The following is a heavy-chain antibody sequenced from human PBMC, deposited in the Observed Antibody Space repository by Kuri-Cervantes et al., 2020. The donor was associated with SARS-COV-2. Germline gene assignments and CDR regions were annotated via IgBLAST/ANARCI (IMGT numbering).Heavy chain of an antibody. J-gene: IGHJ5*02. D-gene: IGHD2-2*02. CDR1: GGSFSGYY. Sequence: SQTLSLTCAVYGGSFSGYYWSWIRQPPGKGLEWIGEINHSGSTNYNPSLKSRVTISVDTSKNQFSLKLSSVTAADTAVYYCARPGYCSSTNCYNNWFDPWGQGTLVTVSS. CDR3: ARPGYCSSTNCYNNWFDP. V-gene: IGHV4-34*01. CDR2: INHSGST.